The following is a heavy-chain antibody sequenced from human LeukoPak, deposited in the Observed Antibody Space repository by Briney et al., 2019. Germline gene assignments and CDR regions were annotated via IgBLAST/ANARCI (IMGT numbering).Heavy chain of an antibody. CDR1: GGSISSGSYY. CDR2: IYTSGST. D-gene: IGHD2/OR15-2a*01. V-gene: IGHV4-61*02. Sequence: SETLSLTCTVSGGSISSGSYYWSWIRQPAGKGLEWIGRIYTSGSTNYNPSLKSRVTISVDTSKNQFTLKLSSVTAADTAVYYCARDPTRRIQPPRAFDIWGQGTMVTVSS. J-gene: IGHJ3*02. CDR3: ARDPTRRIQPPRAFDI.